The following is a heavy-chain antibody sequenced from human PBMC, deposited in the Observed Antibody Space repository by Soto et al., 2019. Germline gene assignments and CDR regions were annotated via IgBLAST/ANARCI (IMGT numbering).Heavy chain of an antibody. CDR2: IIPIFGTA. CDR1: GGTFSSYA. J-gene: IGHJ6*02. Sequence: QVQLVQSGAEVKKPGSSVKVSCKASGGTFSSYAISWVRQAPGQGLEWMGGIIPIFGTANYAQKFQGRVTITADESTRTDYMELSSLSSEDTAVYYCARGTGVVPAASVVELDYYGMDVWGQGTTVTVSS. D-gene: IGHD2-2*01. CDR3: ARGTGVVPAASVVELDYYGMDV. V-gene: IGHV1-69*12.